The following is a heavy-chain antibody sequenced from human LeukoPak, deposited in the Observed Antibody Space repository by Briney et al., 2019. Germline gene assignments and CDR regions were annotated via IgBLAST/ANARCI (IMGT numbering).Heavy chain of an antibody. Sequence: GGSLRLSCAASGFTVSSNYMSWVRQAPGKGLGWVSVIYSGGSTYYADSVKGRFTISRDNAANSLYLQMNSLRAEDTAHYYCAREDDNGDLIDYWGQGTLVTVSS. CDR1: GFTVSSNY. CDR2: IYSGGST. J-gene: IGHJ4*02. V-gene: IGHV3-53*01. CDR3: AREDDNGDLIDY. D-gene: IGHD1-14*01.